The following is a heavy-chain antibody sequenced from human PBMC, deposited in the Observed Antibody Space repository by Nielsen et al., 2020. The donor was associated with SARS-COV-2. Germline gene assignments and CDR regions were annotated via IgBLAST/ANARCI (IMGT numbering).Heavy chain of an antibody. CDR2: ISSSGSTI. CDR3: ARGLQQQLVLTDAFDI. V-gene: IGHV3-11*01. CDR1: GFTFSDYY. D-gene: IGHD6-13*01. J-gene: IGHJ3*02. Sequence: GESLKISCAASGFTFSDYYMSWIRQAPGKGLEWVSYISSSGSTIYYADSAKGRFTISRDNAKNSLYLQMNSLRAEDTAVYYCARGLQQQLVLTDAFDIWGQGTMVTVSS.